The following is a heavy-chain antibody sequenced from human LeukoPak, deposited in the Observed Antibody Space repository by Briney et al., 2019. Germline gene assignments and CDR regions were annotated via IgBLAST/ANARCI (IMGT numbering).Heavy chain of an antibody. CDR2: ISWNSGSI. Sequence: GGSLRLSCAASGFTFSSYAMHWVRQAPGKGLEWVSGISWNSGSIGYVDSVKGRFTISRDNAKNSLYLQMNSLRAEDTALYYCAKGDRRDGYNSGFDYWGQGTLVTVSS. V-gene: IGHV3-9*01. J-gene: IGHJ4*02. D-gene: IGHD5-24*01. CDR1: GFTFSSYA. CDR3: AKGDRRDGYNSGFDY.